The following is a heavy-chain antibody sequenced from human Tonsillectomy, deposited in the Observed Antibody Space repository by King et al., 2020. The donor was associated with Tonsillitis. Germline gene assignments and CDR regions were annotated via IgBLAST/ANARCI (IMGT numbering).Heavy chain of an antibody. D-gene: IGHD6-13*01. V-gene: IGHV3-7*04. Sequence: EVQLVESGGGLVQPGGSLRLSCAASGFTFSSYWMSWVRQAPGKGLEWVANIKQDGREKYYVDFVKGRFTISRDNAKNSLYLQMNSLRAEDTAVYYCARDPRLDLAAAGLNWFDPWGQGTLVTVSS. CDR1: GFTFSSYW. J-gene: IGHJ5*02. CDR2: IKQDGREK. CDR3: ARDPRLDLAAAGLNWFDP.